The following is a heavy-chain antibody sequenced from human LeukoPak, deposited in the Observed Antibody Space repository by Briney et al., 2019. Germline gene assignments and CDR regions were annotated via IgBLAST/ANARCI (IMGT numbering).Heavy chain of an antibody. J-gene: IGHJ3*01. Sequence: SETLSLTCTVSGGSISSSSYYWGWIRQPPGKGLEWIGSIYYSGSTYYNPSLKSRVTISVDTSKNQFSLKLSSVTAADTAVYYCARDLYGTYDRNGYYQTADALDVWGQGTMVTVSS. V-gene: IGHV4-39*01. CDR1: GGSISSSSYY. CDR2: IYYSGST. D-gene: IGHD3-22*01. CDR3: ARDLYGTYDRNGYYQTADALDV.